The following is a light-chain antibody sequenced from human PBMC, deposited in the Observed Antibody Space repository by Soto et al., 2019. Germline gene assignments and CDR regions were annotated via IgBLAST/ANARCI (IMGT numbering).Light chain of an antibody. J-gene: IGKJ5*01. CDR2: FAS. CDR3: QQRGDWPPAIT. CDR1: QSVSSK. V-gene: IGKV3-15*01. Sequence: ELVMTQSPATLSVSPGARATLSCRASQSVSSKLAWFQQKPGQAPSLLIYFASTRATDIPARFSGSVSVTEFTLTLSRLQSEEFAGYFCQQRGDWPPAITFGQGTRLEI.